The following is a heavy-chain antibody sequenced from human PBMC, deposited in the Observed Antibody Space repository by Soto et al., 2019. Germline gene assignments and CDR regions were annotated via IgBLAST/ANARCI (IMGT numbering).Heavy chain of an antibody. V-gene: IGHV3-30-3*01. CDR2: ISFDGSNK. J-gene: IGHJ4*02. D-gene: IGHD6-19*01. Sequence: QVQLVESGGGVVQPGRSLRLSCAASGFTFITYAMHWVRQAPGKGLEWVAGISFDGSNKYYADSVKGRFTISRDNTKNTQYLQMNSQRAEDTAVYYCARGLCSGSGWCRLFYYWGQGTLVTLSS. CDR3: ARGLCSGSGWCRLFYY. CDR1: GFTFITYA.